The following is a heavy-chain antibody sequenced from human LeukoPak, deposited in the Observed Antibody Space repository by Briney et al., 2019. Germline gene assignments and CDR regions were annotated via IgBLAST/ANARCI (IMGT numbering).Heavy chain of an antibody. CDR2: IIPIFGTA. D-gene: IGHD2-15*01. CDR1: GGTFSSYA. J-gene: IGHJ3*02. Sequence: SVKASCKASGGTFSSYAISWVRQAPGQGLEWMGGIIPIFGTANYAQKFQGRVTITADESTSTAYMELSSLRSEDTAVYYCARRARDCSGGSCPFNAFDIWGQGTMVTVSS. CDR3: ARRARDCSGGSCPFNAFDI. V-gene: IGHV1-69*01.